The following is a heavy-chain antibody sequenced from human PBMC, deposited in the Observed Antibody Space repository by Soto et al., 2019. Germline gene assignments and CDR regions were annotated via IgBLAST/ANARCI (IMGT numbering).Heavy chain of an antibody. V-gene: IGHV4-34*01. CDR3: ARGHVGRQWLPY. J-gene: IGHJ4*02. CDR1: GGSFSGYY. Sequence: SETLSLTCAVYGGSFSGYYWSWSRQPPGKGLEWIGEINHSGSTNYNPSLKSRVTISVDTSKNQFSLKLSSVTAADTAVYYCARGHVGRQWLPYWGQGTLVTVSS. CDR2: INHSGST. D-gene: IGHD6-19*01.